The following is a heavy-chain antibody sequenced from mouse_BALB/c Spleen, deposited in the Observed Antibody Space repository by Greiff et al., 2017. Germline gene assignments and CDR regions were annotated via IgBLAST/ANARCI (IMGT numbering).Heavy chain of an antibody. Sequence: EVMLVESGGGLVQPGGSRKLSCAASGFTFSSFGMHWVRQAPEKGLEWVAYISSGSSTIYYADTVKGRFTISRDNPKNTLFLQMTSLRSEDTAMYYCARGIYYGYDGFAYWGQGTLVTVSA. J-gene: IGHJ3*01. CDR1: GFTFSSFG. V-gene: IGHV5-17*02. CDR2: ISSGSSTI. D-gene: IGHD2-2*01. CDR3: ARGIYYGYDGFAY.